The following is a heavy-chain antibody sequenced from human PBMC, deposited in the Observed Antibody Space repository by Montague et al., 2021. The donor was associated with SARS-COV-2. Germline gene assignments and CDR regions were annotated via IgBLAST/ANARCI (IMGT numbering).Heavy chain of an antibody. CDR1: GGSFSGYY. CDR3: ARSGYSSSWYGFRSWFDP. J-gene: IGHJ5*02. V-gene: IGHV4-34*01. CDR2: INHSGST. D-gene: IGHD6-13*01. Sequence: SETLSLTCAVYGGSFSGYYWSWIRQPPGKGLEWIGEINHSGSTNYNPSLKCRVTISVDTSKNQFSLKLSSVAAADTAVYYCARSGYSSSWYGFRSWFDPWGQGTLVTVSS.